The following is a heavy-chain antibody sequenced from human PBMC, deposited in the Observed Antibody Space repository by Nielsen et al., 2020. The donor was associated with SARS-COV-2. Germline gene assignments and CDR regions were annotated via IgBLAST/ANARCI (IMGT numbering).Heavy chain of an antibody. J-gene: IGHJ6*02. D-gene: IGHD6-13*01. CDR2: ISSSSSYI. CDR3: ARDSSDSSSWYQVYYYYGMDV. Sequence: GESLKISCAASGFTFSSYSMNWVRQAPGKGLEWVSSISSSSSYIYYADSVKGRFTISRDNAKNSLYLQMNSLRAEDTAVYYCARDSSDSSSWYQVYYYYGMDVWGQGTTVTVSS. CDR1: GFTFSSYS. V-gene: IGHV3-21*01.